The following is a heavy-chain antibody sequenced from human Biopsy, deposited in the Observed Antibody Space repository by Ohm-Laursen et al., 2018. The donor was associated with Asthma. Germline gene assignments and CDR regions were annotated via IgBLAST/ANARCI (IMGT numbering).Heavy chain of an antibody. V-gene: IGHV1-69*13. Sequence: VKISCKASGDSFSNYAISWVRQAPGQGLEWMGGLIPVLGTPDHAQMFEGRVTITADESTSTAYMELSSLSSEDTAVYYCARGYSGSDRIVYYYSGLEVWGQGTTVTVSS. CDR2: LIPVLGTP. CDR1: GDSFSNYA. J-gene: IGHJ6*02. CDR3: ARGYSGSDRIVYYYSGLEV. D-gene: IGHD5-12*01.